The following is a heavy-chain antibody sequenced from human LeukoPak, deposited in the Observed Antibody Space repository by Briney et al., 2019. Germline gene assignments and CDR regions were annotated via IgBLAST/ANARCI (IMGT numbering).Heavy chain of an antibody. J-gene: IGHJ4*02. CDR2: ISYDGSNE. CDR3: ARDPTVTTFGY. CDR1: GFTFSSYG. V-gene: IGHV3-30*03. Sequence: GGSLRLSCAASGFTFSSYGMHWVRQAPGKGLEWVAVISYDGSNEYYADSVKGRFTVSRDNAKKSLFLQMNSLRAEDTAVYYCARDPTVTTFGYWGQGTLVTVSS. D-gene: IGHD4-17*01.